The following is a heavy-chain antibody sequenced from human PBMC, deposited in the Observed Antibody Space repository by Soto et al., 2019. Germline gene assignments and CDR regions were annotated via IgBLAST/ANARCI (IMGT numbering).Heavy chain of an antibody. V-gene: IGHV1-69*02. D-gene: IGHD3-22*01. J-gene: IGHJ1*01. Sequence: QVQLVQSGAEVKKPGSSVKVSCKASGGTFSSYTISWVRQAPGQGLEWMGRIIPILGIANYAQKFQGRVTITADKATSTAYMELSSLRSEDTAVYYCARETATMIGEHWGQGTLVTVSS. CDR1: GGTFSSYT. CDR2: IIPILGIA. CDR3: ARETATMIGEH.